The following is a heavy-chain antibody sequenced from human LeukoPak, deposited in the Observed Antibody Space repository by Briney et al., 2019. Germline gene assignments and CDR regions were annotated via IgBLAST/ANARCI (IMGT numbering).Heavy chain of an antibody. CDR3: ARFSGSRSELPSCFDP. CDR2: IYYSGST. Sequence: SETLSLTCTVSGGSISSYYWSWIRQPPRKGLEWIGYIYYSGSTNYNPSLKSRVTISVDTSKNQVSLKLSSVTAADTAVYYCARFSGSRSELPSCFDPWGQGTLVTVSP. J-gene: IGHJ5*02. V-gene: IGHV4-59*12. CDR1: GGSISSYY. D-gene: IGHD2-15*01.